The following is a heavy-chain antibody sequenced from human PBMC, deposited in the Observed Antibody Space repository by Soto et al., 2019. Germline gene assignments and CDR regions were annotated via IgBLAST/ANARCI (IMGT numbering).Heavy chain of an antibody. V-gene: IGHV3-30*18. Sequence: VQLVESGGGVVQPGRSLRLSCAASGFTFSSYGMHWVRQAPGKGLEWVAVISYDGSNKYYADSVKGRFTISRDNSKNTLYLQMNSLRAEDTAVYYCAKDKWGVSYCSGGSCFYFDYWGQGTLVTVSS. D-gene: IGHD2-15*01. CDR2: ISYDGSNK. J-gene: IGHJ4*02. CDR3: AKDKWGVSYCSGGSCFYFDY. CDR1: GFTFSSYG.